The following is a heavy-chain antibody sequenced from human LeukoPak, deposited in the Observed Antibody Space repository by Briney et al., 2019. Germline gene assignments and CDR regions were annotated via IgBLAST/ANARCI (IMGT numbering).Heavy chain of an antibody. D-gene: IGHD4-17*01. CDR1: FXXXXYA. V-gene: IGHV3-23*01. CDR3: AKDTTVTNFDY. Sequence: FXXXXYAXXWVRQAPGKGLEWVSAISGSGGSTYYADSVKGRFTISRDNSKNTLYLQMNSLRAEDTAVYYCAKDTTVTNFDYWGQGTLVTVSS. CDR2: ISGSGGST. J-gene: IGHJ4*02.